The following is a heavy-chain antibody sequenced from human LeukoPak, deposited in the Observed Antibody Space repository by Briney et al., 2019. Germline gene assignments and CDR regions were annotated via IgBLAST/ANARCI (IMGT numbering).Heavy chain of an antibody. CDR2: MNPNSGNT. D-gene: IGHD2-2*01. Sequence: GASVKVSCKASGYTFTSYDINWVRQATGQGLEWMGWMNPNSGNTGYAQKFQGRVTITRNTSISTAYMELSSLRSEDTAVYYCARGSGLLGYCSSTSCLSSYYYYMDVWGKGTTVTVSS. J-gene: IGHJ6*03. V-gene: IGHV1-8*03. CDR1: GYTFTSYD. CDR3: ARGSGLLGYCSSTSCLSSYYYYMDV.